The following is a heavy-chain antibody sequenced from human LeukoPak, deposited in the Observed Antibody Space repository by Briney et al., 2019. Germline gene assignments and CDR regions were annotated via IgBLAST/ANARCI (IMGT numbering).Heavy chain of an antibody. Sequence: ASVKVSFKASGYTLTVYYIHWVRQAPGQGLEWMGIINPSGGSTSYAQKFQGRVTMTRDTSTSTVYMELSSLRSEDTAVYYYARDLELAVAGHFVYWGQGTLVTVSS. CDR1: GYTLTVYY. CDR2: INPSGGST. D-gene: IGHD6-19*01. J-gene: IGHJ4*02. V-gene: IGHV1-46*01. CDR3: ARDLELAVAGHFVY.